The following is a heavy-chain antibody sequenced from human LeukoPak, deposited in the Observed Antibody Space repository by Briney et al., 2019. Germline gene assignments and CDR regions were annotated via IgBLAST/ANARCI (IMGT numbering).Heavy chain of an antibody. CDR1: GGSISSGDYY. Sequence: SETLSLTCTVSGGSISSGDYYWDWIRQPPGKGLEWIGGINYSGTTYYNPSLNSRATVSVDTSRNQFSLNLNSMTAADTAVYYCARLLRAAEAPYYYYAMDVWGQGTTVTVSS. D-gene: IGHD2-15*01. J-gene: IGHJ6*02. CDR2: INYSGTT. CDR3: ARLLRAAEAPYYYYAMDV. V-gene: IGHV4-39*01.